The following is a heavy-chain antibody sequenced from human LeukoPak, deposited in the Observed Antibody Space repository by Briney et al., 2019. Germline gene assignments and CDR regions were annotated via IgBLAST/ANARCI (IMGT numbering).Heavy chain of an antibody. J-gene: IGHJ4*02. D-gene: IGHD3-22*01. Sequence: SETLSLTCAVYGGSFSGYYWSWIRQPPGKELEWIGEINHSGSTNYNPSLKSRVTISVDTSKNQFSLKLSSVTAADTAVYYCARGQYYYDSSGYPVWGQGTLVTVSS. CDR1: GGSFSGYY. V-gene: IGHV4-34*01. CDR3: ARGQYYYDSSGYPV. CDR2: INHSGST.